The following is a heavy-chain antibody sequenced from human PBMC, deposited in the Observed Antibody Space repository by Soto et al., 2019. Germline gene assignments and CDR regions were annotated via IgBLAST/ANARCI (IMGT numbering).Heavy chain of an antibody. CDR2: IYYSGST. V-gene: IGHV4-59*01. Sequence: LSLTCTVSGGSISSYYWSWIRQPPGRGLEWIGYIYYSGSTNYNPSLKSRVTISVDTSKNQFSLKLSSVTAADTAVYYCARDVWSRRWPLVHFDYWGQGTLVTVSS. J-gene: IGHJ4*02. D-gene: IGHD3-16*01. CDR1: GGSISSYY. CDR3: ARDVWSRRWPLVHFDY.